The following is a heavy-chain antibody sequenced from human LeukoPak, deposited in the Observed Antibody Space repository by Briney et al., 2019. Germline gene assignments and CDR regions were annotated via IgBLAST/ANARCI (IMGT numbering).Heavy chain of an antibody. CDR2: INHNGNVN. D-gene: IGHD5-18*01. CDR3: ARGGGSGSDH. Sequence: GGSLRLSCAASGFTFSSYWMNWARQAPGKGLEWVASINHNGNVNYYVDSVKGRFTISRDNAKNSLYLQMSNLRAEDTAVYFCARGGGSGSDHWGQGTRVTVSS. J-gene: IGHJ5*02. CDR1: GFTFSSYW. V-gene: IGHV3-7*03.